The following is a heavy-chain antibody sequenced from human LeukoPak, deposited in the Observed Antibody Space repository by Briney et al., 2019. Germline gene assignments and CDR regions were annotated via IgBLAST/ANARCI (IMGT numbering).Heavy chain of an antibody. CDR3: ARHGGYAYAFDI. CDR1: GGSISSSSYY. J-gene: IGHJ3*02. Sequence: SETLSLTCTVSGGSISSSSYYWGWIRQPPGKGLEWIGSIYYSGSTYYNPSLKSQVTISVDTSKNQFSLKLSSVTAADRAVYYCARHGGYAYAFDIWGQGTTVTVSS. CDR2: IYYSGST. D-gene: IGHD1-26*01. V-gene: IGHV4-39*01.